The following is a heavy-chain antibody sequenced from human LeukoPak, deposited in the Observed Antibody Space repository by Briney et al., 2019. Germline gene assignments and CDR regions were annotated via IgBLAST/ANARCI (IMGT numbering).Heavy chain of an antibody. Sequence: GGSLRLSCAASGFTFSSYTMNWVRQAPGKGLEWDSFISTTNSTIYYADSVKGRFTISRDNAKNSLYLQMNSLRAEDTAVYYCALRFDYWGQGTLVTVSS. J-gene: IGHJ4*02. CDR1: GFTFSSYT. CDR2: ISTTNSTI. CDR3: ALRFDY. V-gene: IGHV3-48*04.